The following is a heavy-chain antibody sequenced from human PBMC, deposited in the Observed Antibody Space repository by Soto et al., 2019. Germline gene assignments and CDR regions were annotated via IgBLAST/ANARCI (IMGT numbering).Heavy chain of an antibody. Sequence: PGGSLRLSCAASGFSFSSYRMNWVRQAPGKGLEWVSYISRSSSTMSYGGTTEYAASVKGRFTISRDDSKSIAYLQMNSLKTEDTAVYYCTRAESFWSGYSDYYGMDVWGQGTTVTVSS. J-gene: IGHJ6*02. CDR2: ISRSSSTMSYGGTT. CDR1: GFSFSSYR. CDR3: TRAESFWSGYSDYYGMDV. V-gene: IGHV3-49*04. D-gene: IGHD3-3*01.